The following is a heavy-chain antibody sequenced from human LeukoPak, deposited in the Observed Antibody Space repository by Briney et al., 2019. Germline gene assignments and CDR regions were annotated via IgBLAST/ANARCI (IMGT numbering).Heavy chain of an antibody. Sequence: GGSLRLSCAPSGFTFSSYWMHWVRHAPGKGLVWVARINSDGSSTSYADSVKGRFTISRDNAKNTLYLQMNSLRVEDTAVYFCGRDGYYYDSSGYVNYWGQGTLVTVSS. D-gene: IGHD3-22*01. CDR1: GFTFSSYW. V-gene: IGHV3-74*01. J-gene: IGHJ4*02. CDR2: INSDGSST. CDR3: GRDGYYYDSSGYVNY.